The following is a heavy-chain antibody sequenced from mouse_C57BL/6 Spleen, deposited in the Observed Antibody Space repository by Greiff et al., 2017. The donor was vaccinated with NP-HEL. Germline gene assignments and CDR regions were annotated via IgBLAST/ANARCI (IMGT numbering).Heavy chain of an antibody. CDR3: ARWDGYYAMDY. CDR2: ISYDGSN. D-gene: IGHD2-3*01. V-gene: IGHV3-6*01. J-gene: IGHJ4*01. Sequence: EVQRVESGPGLVKPSQSLSLTCSVTGYSITSGYYWNWIRQSPGNKLEWMGYISYDGSNNYNPSLKNRISITRDTSKNQFFLKLNSVTTEDTATYYCARWDGYYAMDYWGQGTSVTVSS. CDR1: GYSITSGYY.